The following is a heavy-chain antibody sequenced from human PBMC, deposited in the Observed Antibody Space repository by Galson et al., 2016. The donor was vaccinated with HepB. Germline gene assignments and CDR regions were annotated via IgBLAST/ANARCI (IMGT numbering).Heavy chain of an antibody. CDR1: GGTFSTYA. CDR3: ALSGYDASGRVTTPVLGYGMDV. Sequence: SVKVSCKASGGTFSTYATSWVRQAPGQGLEWMGGIIPMFDTTNYAQKFQGRVTITADESSSTAYMELSSLRSEDTAMYYCALSGYDASGRVTTPVLGYGMDVWGQGTTVTVSS. D-gene: IGHD5-12*01. V-gene: IGHV1-69*13. CDR2: IIPMFDTT. J-gene: IGHJ6*02.